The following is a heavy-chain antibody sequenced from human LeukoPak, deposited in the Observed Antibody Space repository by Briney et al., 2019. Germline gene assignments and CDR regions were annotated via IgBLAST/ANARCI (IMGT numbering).Heavy chain of an antibody. J-gene: IGHJ4*02. CDR3: ARLYYDSSGYYQICYFDY. CDR2: MSHNRGT. Sequence: SETLSFTCAVSGYSISSGYYWRWIRQPPGKGLEWIGSMSHNRGTYYNPSLKSRVTISMDTSKNQFSLNLSSVTAADTAVYYCARLYYDSSGYYQICYFDYWGQGTLVTVSS. D-gene: IGHD3-22*01. V-gene: IGHV4-38-2*01. CDR1: GYSISSGYY.